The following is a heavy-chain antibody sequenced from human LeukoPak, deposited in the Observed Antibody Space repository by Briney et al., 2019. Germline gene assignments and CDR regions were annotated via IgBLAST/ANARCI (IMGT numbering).Heavy chain of an antibody. D-gene: IGHD3-9*01. CDR3: ARGTVAVYDILTGPDY. J-gene: IGHJ4*02. Sequence: ASVKVSCKASGYTFTSYAMHWVRQAPGQRLEWMGWINAGNGNTKYSQKFQGRVTITRDTSASTAYMELSSLRSEDTAVYYCARGTVAVYDILTGPDYWGQGTLVTVSS. CDR1: GYTFTSYA. V-gene: IGHV1-3*01. CDR2: INAGNGNT.